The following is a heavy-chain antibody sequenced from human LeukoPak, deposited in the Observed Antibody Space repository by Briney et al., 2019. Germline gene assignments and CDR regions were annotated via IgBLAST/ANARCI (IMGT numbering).Heavy chain of an antibody. CDR2: ISGSSSYI. J-gene: IGHJ4*02. Sequence: PGGSLRLSCAASAFTFSTYSMNWVRQAPGKGLEWVSSISGSSSYIYYADSVKGRFTISRDNAKNSLYLQMNSLRAEDTAVYYCARGENNYGYYYFDYWGQGTLVTVSS. D-gene: IGHD5-18*01. CDR1: AFTFSTYS. V-gene: IGHV3-21*01. CDR3: ARGENNYGYYYFDY.